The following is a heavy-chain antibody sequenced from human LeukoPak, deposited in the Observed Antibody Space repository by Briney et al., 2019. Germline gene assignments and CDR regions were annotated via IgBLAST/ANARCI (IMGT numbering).Heavy chain of an antibody. CDR1: GYTFTTYD. CDR3: ARGSADGWDY. V-gene: IGHV1-8*01. D-gene: IGHD3-10*01. Sequence: ASVKVSCKASGYTFTTYDINWVRQATGQGLEWMGWMNPNSGDTGYAQKFQGKVTLTRNTSISTAYMEVSSLRSEDTAVYYCARGSADGWDYWGQGTLVTVSS. J-gene: IGHJ4*02. CDR2: MNPNSGDT.